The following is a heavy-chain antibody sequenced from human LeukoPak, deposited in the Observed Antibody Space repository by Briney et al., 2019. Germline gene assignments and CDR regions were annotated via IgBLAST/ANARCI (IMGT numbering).Heavy chain of an antibody. V-gene: IGHV1-46*01. CDR1: GFSLTSNY. CDR3: AREPRGVTMIAITDAFDI. Sequence: ASVKVSCKASGFSLTSNYMHWVRQAPGQGLEWMGYMRPTDAYTGYAPKFQGRVTVTRDTSTNTVYMELSSLRSDDTAVYYCAREPRGVTMIAITDAFDIWGQGTMVTVSS. J-gene: IGHJ3*02. D-gene: IGHD3-22*01. CDR2: MRPTDAYT.